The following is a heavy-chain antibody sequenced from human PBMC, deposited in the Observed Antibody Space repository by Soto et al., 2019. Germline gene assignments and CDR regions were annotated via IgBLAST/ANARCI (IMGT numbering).Heavy chain of an antibody. J-gene: IGHJ5*02. D-gene: IGHD3-10*01. Sequence: SETLSLTCTVSGGSISSYYWSWIRQPPGKGLEWIGYIYYSVSTNYNPSLKSRVTISVDTSKNQFSLKLSSVTAADTAVYYCARAGRPKDPYNWFDPWGQGTLVTVSS. CDR2: IYYSVST. CDR1: GGSISSYY. CDR3: ARAGRPKDPYNWFDP. V-gene: IGHV4-59*01.